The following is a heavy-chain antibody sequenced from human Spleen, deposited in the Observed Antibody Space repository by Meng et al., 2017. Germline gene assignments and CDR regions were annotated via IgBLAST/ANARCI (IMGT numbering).Heavy chain of an antibody. CDR3: ARRVLGGLLLGVDY. Sequence: GESLKISCTASGFTFGDYAMSWLRQAPGKGLEWVGCIRSKAYGGSTEYAASVKGRFTISRDYSKSIAYLQMNRLKTEGTAVYYCARRVLGGLLLGVDYWGQGTLVTVSS. D-gene: IGHD1-26*01. CDR2: IRSKAYGGST. J-gene: IGHJ4*02. CDR1: GFTFGDYA. V-gene: IGHV3-49*03.